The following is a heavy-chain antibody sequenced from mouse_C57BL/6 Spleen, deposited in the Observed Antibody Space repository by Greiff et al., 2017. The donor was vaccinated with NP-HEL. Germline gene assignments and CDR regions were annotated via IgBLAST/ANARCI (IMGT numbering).Heavy chain of an antibody. J-gene: IGHJ1*03. D-gene: IGHD1-1*01. V-gene: IGHV1-85*01. CDR1: GYTFTSYD. CDR2: IYPRDGST. CDR3: ARSPHYYGSSYGWYFDV. Sequence: QVQLKESGPELVKPGASVKLSCKASGYTFTSYDINWVKQRPGQGLEWIGWIYPRDGSTKYNEKFKGKATLTVDTSSSTAYMELHSLTSEDSAVYFCARSPHYYGSSYGWYFDVWGTGTTVTVSS.